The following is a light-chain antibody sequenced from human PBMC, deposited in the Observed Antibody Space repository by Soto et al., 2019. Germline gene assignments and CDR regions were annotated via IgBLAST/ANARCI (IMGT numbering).Light chain of an antibody. CDR2: EAY. Sequence: QSVPTQPASVSGSPGQSITISCTGTSTDVGSHKLVSWYQQYPGNAPKLIIFEAYKRPSGVSNRFSGSKSGSTASLTISGLQAEDEADYYCCSNAVGSTYVFGTGTKVTV. CDR1: STDVGSHKL. CDR3: CSNAVGSTYV. J-gene: IGLJ1*01. V-gene: IGLV2-23*01.